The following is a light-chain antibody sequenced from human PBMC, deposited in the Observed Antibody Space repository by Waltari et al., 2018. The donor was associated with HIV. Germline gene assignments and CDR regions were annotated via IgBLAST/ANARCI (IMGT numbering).Light chain of an antibody. J-gene: IGLJ3*02. V-gene: IGLV6-57*01. CDR3: QSYDSTNLV. Sequence: NFMLIQRTSVSEYPGKTVTISCTPTSGSIASNYVHWYQQRPGSSPTTVIYDDYRRPSGVPDRFSGSIDSSSNSASLTISGLKTEDEADYYCQSYDSTNLVFGGGTKLTVL. CDR1: SGSIASNY. CDR2: DDY.